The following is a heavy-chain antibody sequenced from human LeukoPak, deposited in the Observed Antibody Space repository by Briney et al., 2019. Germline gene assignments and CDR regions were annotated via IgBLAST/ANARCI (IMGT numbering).Heavy chain of an antibody. J-gene: IGHJ2*01. V-gene: IGHV1-8*01. D-gene: IGHD4-11*01. CDR2: MNLKGGNT. CDR1: GYTFTNND. CDR3: AREPGNYEEHWFFDL. Sequence: ASVKVSCKAPGYTFTNNDIHWVRQAPGRGLEWVGWMNLKGGNTGYVQKFQGSVTMTRNTSISTAYMELSSLKSEDTAVSYCAREPGNYEEHWFFDLWGRGTLVTVSS.